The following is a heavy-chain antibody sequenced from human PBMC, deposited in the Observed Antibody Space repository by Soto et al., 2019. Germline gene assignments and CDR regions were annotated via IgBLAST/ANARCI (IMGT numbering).Heavy chain of an antibody. CDR1: GYTFTSYA. CDR3: AAGYGSGSYSPNFDY. J-gene: IGHJ4*02. D-gene: IGHD3-10*01. CDR2: INAGNGNT. Sequence: QVQLVQSGAEVKKPGASVKVSCKASGYTFTSYAMHWVRQAPGQRLEWMGWINAGNGNTKYSQKFQGRVTITRDTYASTAYMELSSLRSEDTAVYYCAAGYGSGSYSPNFDYWGQGTLVTVSS. V-gene: IGHV1-3*01.